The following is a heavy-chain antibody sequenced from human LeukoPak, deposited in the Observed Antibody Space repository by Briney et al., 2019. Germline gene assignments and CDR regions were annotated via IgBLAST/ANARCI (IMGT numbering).Heavy chain of an antibody. CDR3: ARVNREYYSGSGSYYSLYYFDY. J-gene: IGHJ4*02. V-gene: IGHV4-34*01. Sequence: SETLSLTCAAYGGSFSGYYWSWIRQPPGKGLEWIGEINHSGSTNYNPSLKSRVTISVDTSKNQFSLKLSSVTAADTAVYYCARVNREYYSGSGSYYSLYYFDYWGQGTLVTVSS. CDR2: INHSGST. D-gene: IGHD3-10*01. CDR1: GGSFSGYY.